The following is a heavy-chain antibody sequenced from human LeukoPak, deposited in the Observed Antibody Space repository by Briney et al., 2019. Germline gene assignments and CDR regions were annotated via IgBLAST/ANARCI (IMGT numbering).Heavy chain of an antibody. Sequence: PSETLSLTCTVSGGSISSSTYYWGWIRQPPGKGLEWIGSIYYSGRTYYNPSLKSRVTISVDTSKNHFSLKLRYVTAADTAVYYCARRTTYCSGNSCYFDYFDPWGQGTLVTVSS. V-gene: IGHV4-39*02. CDR3: ARRTTYCSGNSCYFDYFDP. CDR1: GGSISSSTYY. D-gene: IGHD2-15*01. J-gene: IGHJ5*02. CDR2: IYYSGRT.